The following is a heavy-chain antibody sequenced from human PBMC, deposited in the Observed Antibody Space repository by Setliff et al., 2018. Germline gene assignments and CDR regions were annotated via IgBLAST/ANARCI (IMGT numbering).Heavy chain of an antibody. CDR3: VKGSDPYYFYYMDV. J-gene: IGHJ6*03. CDR2: ISGGGTNT. D-gene: IGHD2-21*02. Sequence: GGSLRLSCTTSGFTFSNYAMNWVRQAPGKGLEWVSTISGGGTNTDYADSVKGRFTISRDNSNNSLSLQMDSLRAEDTAIYYCVKGSDPYYFYYMDVCGKGTTVTVSS. CDR1: GFTFSNYA. V-gene: IGHV3-23*01.